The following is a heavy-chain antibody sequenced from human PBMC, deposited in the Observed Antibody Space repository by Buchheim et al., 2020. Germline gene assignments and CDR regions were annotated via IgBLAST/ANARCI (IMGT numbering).Heavy chain of an antibody. D-gene: IGHD2-15*01. J-gene: IGHJ6*02. Sequence: QVQLVESGGGVVQPGRSLRLSCAASGFTFSSYAMHWVRQAPGKGLEWVAVISYDGSNKYYADSVKGRFTISRDNSKNTLYLKMNSLRAEDTAVYYCAREGELGYCSGGSCYKPKNYYYYGMDVWGQGTT. CDR2: ISYDGSNK. V-gene: IGHV3-30*04. CDR1: GFTFSSYA. CDR3: AREGELGYCSGGSCYKPKNYYYYGMDV.